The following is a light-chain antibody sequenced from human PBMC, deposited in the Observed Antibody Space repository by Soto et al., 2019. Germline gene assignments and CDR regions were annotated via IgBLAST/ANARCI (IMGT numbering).Light chain of an antibody. CDR3: SSYRASSTTHV. CDR1: SSDVGGYNY. V-gene: IGLV2-14*03. Sequence: QSALTQPASLSGSPGQSITISCTGTSSDVGGYNYVSWYQQHPGKAPKLMIYDVSNRPSGVSNRFSGSKSGNTASLTISGLQAEDEADYYCSSYRASSTTHVFGTGTKLTVL. CDR2: DVS. J-gene: IGLJ1*01.